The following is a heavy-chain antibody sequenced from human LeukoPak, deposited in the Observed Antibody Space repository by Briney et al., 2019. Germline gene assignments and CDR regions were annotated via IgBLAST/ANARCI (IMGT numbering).Heavy chain of an antibody. Sequence: SETLSLTCTVSGGSISSYYWSWIRQPPGKGLEWIAYISDIGCINYNPSPKSRVTISLDTSKNQFSLKLSSVTAADTAVYYCAGHHPRNTVDFWGQGTLVTVSS. CDR3: AGHHPRNTVDF. D-gene: IGHD2-8*02. CDR1: GGSISSYY. J-gene: IGHJ4*02. V-gene: IGHV4-59*08. CDR2: ISDIGCI.